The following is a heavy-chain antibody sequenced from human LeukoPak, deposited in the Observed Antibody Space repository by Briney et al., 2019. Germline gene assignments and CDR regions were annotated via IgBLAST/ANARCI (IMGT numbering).Heavy chain of an antibody. CDR2: IKQDGSQR. CDR1: GFTFSDYW. Sequence: GGSLRLSCTASGFTFSDYWMTWVRQAPGKGPEWVANIKQDGSQRYYVDSVRGRFTISRDNAKNSLFLQMNGLRAEDTAVYYCARRGGSSSRRNLIDYWGQGTLVTVSS. J-gene: IGHJ4*02. V-gene: IGHV3-7*01. CDR3: ARRGGSSSRRNLIDY. D-gene: IGHD6-6*01.